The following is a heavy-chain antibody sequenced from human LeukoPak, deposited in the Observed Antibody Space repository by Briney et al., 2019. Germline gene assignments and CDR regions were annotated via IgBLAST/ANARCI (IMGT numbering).Heavy chain of an antibody. V-gene: IGHV4-34*01. D-gene: IGHD3-10*01. CDR2: INHSGST. CDR3: ARALKVWFGELYYFDY. Sequence: SETLSLTCAVYGGSFSGYYWSWIRQPPGKGLEWIGEINHSGSTNYNPSLKSRVTTSVDTSKNQFSLKLSSVTAADTAVHYCARALKVWFGELYYFDYWGQGTLVTVSS. CDR1: GGSFSGYY. J-gene: IGHJ4*02.